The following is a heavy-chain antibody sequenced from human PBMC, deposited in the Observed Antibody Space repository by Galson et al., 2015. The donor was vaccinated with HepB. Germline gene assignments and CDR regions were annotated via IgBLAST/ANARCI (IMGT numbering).Heavy chain of an antibody. V-gene: IGHV3-30-3*01. Sequence: SLRLSCAASGFTFSSYAMHWVRQAPGKGLEWVAVISYDGSNKYYADSVKDRFTISRDNSKNTLYLQMNSLRAEDTAVYYCARAEAARLVPSDYWGQGTLVTVSS. CDR3: ARAEAARLVPSDY. CDR1: GFTFSSYA. J-gene: IGHJ4*02. CDR2: ISYDGSNK. D-gene: IGHD6-13*01.